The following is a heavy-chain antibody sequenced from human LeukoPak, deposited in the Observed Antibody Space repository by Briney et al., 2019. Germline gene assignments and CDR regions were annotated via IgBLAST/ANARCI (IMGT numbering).Heavy chain of an antibody. CDR2: INTNTGNP. Sequence: GASVKVSCKASGYTFTDYAMNWVRQAPGQGLEWMGWINTNTGNPSYVQGFAGRFVFSLDTSVNTAYLQINSLKAEDTAVYYCARDPLLRAFDIWGQGTMVTVSS. J-gene: IGHJ3*02. CDR3: ARDPLLRAFDI. V-gene: IGHV7-4-1*02. D-gene: IGHD1-26*01. CDR1: GYTFTDYA.